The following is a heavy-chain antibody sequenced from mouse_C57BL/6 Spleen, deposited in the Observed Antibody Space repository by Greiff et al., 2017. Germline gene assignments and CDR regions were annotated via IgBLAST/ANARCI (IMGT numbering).Heavy chain of an antibody. V-gene: IGHV1-52*01. CDR2: IDPSDSET. CDR1: GYTFTSYW. J-gene: IGHJ1*03. CDR3: ARYTTVVARDWYFDV. D-gene: IGHD1-1*01. Sequence: QVQLQQSGAELVRPGSSVKLSCKASGYTFTSYWMHWVKQRPIQGLEWIGNIDPSDSETLYNQKFKDKATLTVDKSSSTAYMQLSSLTSEDSAVYYCARYTTVVARDWYFDVWGTGTTVTVSS.